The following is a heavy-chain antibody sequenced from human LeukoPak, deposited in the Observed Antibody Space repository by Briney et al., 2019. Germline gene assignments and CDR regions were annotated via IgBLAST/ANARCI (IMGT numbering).Heavy chain of an antibody. CDR2: IIPIFGTA. CDR3: ARDAPLLERVHFDY. V-gene: IGHV1-69*06. CDR1: GGTFSSYA. D-gene: IGHD6-13*01. Sequence: SVKVSCKASGGTFSSYAISWVRQAPGQGLEWMGGIIPIFGTANYAQKFQGRVTITADKSTSTAYMQLSSLRSEDTAVYYCARDAPLLERVHFDYWRQGPLVPVSS. J-gene: IGHJ4*02.